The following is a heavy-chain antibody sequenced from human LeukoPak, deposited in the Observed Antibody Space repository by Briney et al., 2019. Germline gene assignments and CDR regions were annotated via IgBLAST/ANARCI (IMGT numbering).Heavy chain of an antibody. J-gene: IGHJ4*02. D-gene: IGHD2-2*01. Sequence: SETLSLTCTVSGGSISSSDYYWGWIRQPPGKGLEWIGNIYYDGSTYYTPSLKSRVTISVDTSKNQFSLKLTSVTAADTAVYYCARYSSRRDSYYFDSWGQGTLVTVSS. CDR1: GGSISSSDYY. V-gene: IGHV4-39*01. CDR2: IYYDGST. CDR3: ARYSSRRDSYYFDS.